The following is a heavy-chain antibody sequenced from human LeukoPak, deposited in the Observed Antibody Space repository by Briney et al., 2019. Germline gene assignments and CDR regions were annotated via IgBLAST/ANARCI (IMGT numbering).Heavy chain of an antibody. J-gene: IGHJ4*02. V-gene: IGHV4-39*07. D-gene: IGHD6-13*01. Sequence: SETLSLTCTVSGGSISSSSYYWGWIRQPPGKGLEWIGSIYNSGSTYCNPSLKSRVTISVDTSKNQFSLKLSSVTAADTAVYYCARGGGSSSWYIRPGRGIFDYWGQGTLVTVSS. CDR3: ARGGGSSSWYIRPGRGIFDY. CDR1: GGSISSSSYY. CDR2: IYNSGST.